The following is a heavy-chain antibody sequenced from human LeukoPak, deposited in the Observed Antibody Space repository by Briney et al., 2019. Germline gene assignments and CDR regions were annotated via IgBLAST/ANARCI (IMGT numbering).Heavy chain of an antibody. CDR3: VRHSGWYFGY. D-gene: IGHD6-19*01. V-gene: IGHV4-4*07. CDR2: IYTSGTF. Sequence: SETLSLTCSVSGGSISSSYWSWIRQPAGKGLEWIGRIYTSGTFNYNPSLKSRVTMSVDTSKNQFSLKLSSVTAADTAVYYCVRHSGWYFGYWGQGTLVTVSS. CDR1: GGSISSSY. J-gene: IGHJ4*02.